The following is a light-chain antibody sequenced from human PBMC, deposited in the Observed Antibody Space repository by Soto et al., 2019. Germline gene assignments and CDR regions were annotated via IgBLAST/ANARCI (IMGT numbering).Light chain of an antibody. CDR2: EGS. J-gene: IGLJ1*01. V-gene: IGLV2-23*01. CDR3: CSYAGRSTPYV. Sequence: QSALTQPASVSGSPGQSITISCTGTSSDVGSYNLVSWYQQQPGKVPKFMIYEGSKRPSGVSNRFSGSKSGNTASLTISGLQAEDEADYYCCSYAGRSTPYVFGTGTKVTVL. CDR1: SSDVGSYNL.